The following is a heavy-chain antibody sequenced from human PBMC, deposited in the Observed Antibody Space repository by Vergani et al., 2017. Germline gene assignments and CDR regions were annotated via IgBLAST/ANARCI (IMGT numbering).Heavy chain of an antibody. J-gene: IGHJ4*02. D-gene: IGHD5-12*01. CDR1: GYTFTDYY. V-gene: IGHV1-69-2*01. CDR2: VDPEEGET. Sequence: EVQLVQSGAEVKKPGATVKISCKVFGYTFTDYYTHWVQQAPGKGLEWMGLVDPEEGETIYAEKFQGRVTISADTATDTAYLELSSLRSEDTAIYYCATDFGRRGSPLQVIPWGQGTLVTVSS. CDR3: ATDFGRRGSPLQVIP.